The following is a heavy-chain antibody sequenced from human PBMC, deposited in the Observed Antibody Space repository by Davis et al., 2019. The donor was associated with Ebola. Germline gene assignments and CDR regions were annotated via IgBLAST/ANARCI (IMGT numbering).Heavy chain of an antibody. CDR3: VRHVDFRRDGYNWYYYYGMDV. CDR1: GFTFSSYW. J-gene: IGHJ6*02. CDR2: IEQDGSEK. D-gene: IGHD5-24*01. Sequence: PGGSLRLSCAASGFTFSSYWMSWVRQAPGKGLEWVANIEQDGSEKNYVDSVKGRFTISRDNAKNSLHLQMNSLRAEDTAVYFCVRHVDFRRDGYNWYYYYGMDVWGQGTTVTVSS. V-gene: IGHV3-7*01.